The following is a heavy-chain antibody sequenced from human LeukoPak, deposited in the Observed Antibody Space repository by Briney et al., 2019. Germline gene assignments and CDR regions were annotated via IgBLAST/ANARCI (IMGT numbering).Heavy chain of an antibody. Sequence: GGSLRLSCVASGFTFSGSAMHWARQASGRGLEWVGRISTKGKNYATAYGASVKGRFTISRDNSKNTLYLQMNSLRAEDTAVYYCAKLPAARRGGDYWGQGTLVTVSS. CDR3: AKLPAARRGGDY. D-gene: IGHD6-6*01. CDR2: ISTKGKNYAT. J-gene: IGHJ4*02. V-gene: IGHV3-73*01. CDR1: GFTFSGSA.